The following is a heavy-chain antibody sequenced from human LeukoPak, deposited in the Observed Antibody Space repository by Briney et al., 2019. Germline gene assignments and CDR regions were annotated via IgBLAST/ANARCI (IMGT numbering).Heavy chain of an antibody. CDR3: VKVAAGLLGS. Sequence: ASVKVSCKASGYIFTGYYMHWVRQAPGQGLEWMAWINPDSSDTKYAQKFEGRVTVTTDTSISTAYMELSRLRSGDTAVYYCVKVAAGLLGSWGQGTLVTVSS. CDR1: GYIFTGYY. V-gene: IGHV1-2*02. J-gene: IGHJ4*02. CDR2: INPDSSDT. D-gene: IGHD6-13*01.